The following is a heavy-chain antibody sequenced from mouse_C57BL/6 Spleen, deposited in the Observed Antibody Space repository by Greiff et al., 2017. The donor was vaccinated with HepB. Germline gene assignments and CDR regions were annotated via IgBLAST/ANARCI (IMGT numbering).Heavy chain of an antibody. Sequence: QVQLQQSGPELVKPGASVEISCKASGYAFSSSWMNWVKQRPGKGLEWIGRIYPGDGDTNYNGKFKGKATLTADKSSSTAYMQLSSLTSEDSAVYFCAREDYYGSSYDFDYWGQGTTLTVSS. CDR1: GYAFSSSW. J-gene: IGHJ2*01. CDR2: IYPGDGDT. D-gene: IGHD1-1*01. CDR3: AREDYYGSSYDFDY. V-gene: IGHV1-82*01.